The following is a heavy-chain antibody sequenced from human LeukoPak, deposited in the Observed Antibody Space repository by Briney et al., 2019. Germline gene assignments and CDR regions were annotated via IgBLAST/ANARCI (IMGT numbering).Heavy chain of an antibody. J-gene: IGHJ4*02. CDR3: ARDPVAGSPGYFDY. CDR1: GGSISSSNW. Sequence: KSSETLSLTCAVSGGSISSSNWWSWVRQPPGKGLEWIGEIYHSGSTNYNPSLKSRVTISVDKSKNQFSLKLSSVTAADTAVYYCARDPVAGSPGYFDYWGQGTLVTVSS. V-gene: IGHV4-4*02. D-gene: IGHD6-19*01. CDR2: IYHSGST.